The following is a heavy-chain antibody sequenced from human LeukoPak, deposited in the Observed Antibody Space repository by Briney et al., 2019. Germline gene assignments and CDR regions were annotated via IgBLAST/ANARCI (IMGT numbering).Heavy chain of an antibody. CDR3: ARLRQSGYGLGDY. Sequence: SETLSLTCTVSGGSLSSSSYYWGWIRQPPGKGLEWIGSIYYSGSTYYNPSLKSRVTISVDTSKNQFSLKLSSVTAADTAVYYRARLRQSGYGLGDYWGQGTLVTVSS. CDR2: IYYSGST. D-gene: IGHD5-12*01. V-gene: IGHV4-39*01. CDR1: GGSLSSSSYY. J-gene: IGHJ4*02.